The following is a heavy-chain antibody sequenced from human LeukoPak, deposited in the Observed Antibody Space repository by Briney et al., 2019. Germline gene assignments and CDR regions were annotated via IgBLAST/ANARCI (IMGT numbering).Heavy chain of an antibody. J-gene: IGHJ6*04. V-gene: IGHV1-69*06. CDR3: AELGITMIGGV. CDR2: IIPIFGTT. D-gene: IGHD3-10*02. Sequence: SVKVSCKASGYTFTSYGISWVRQAPGQGLEWMGGIIPIFGTTNYAQKFQDRVTITADKSTSTAYMELSSLRAEDTAVYYCAELGITMIGGVWGKGTTVTISS. CDR1: GYTFTSYG.